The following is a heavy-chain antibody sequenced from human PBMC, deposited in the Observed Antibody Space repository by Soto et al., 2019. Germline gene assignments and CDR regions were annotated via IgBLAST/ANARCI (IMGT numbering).Heavy chain of an antibody. D-gene: IGHD5-18*01. V-gene: IGHV4-30-4*01. Sequence: QVQLQESGPGLVKPSQTLSLMCTVSGAPISGGDYHWSWIRQPPGKGLEWIGYIFPSGATHYNSSLESRIPMSVETSKSHFSLKLTSVTAADTAVYFCARGSAAKRYFDLWGRGTLVTVSS. CDR3: ARGSAAKRYFDL. J-gene: IGHJ2*01. CDR2: IFPSGAT. CDR1: GAPISGGDYH.